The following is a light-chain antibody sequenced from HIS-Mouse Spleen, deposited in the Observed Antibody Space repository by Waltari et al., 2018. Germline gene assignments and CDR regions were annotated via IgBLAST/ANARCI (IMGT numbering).Light chain of an antibody. J-gene: IGLJ2*01. CDR1: ALPKKY. CDR3: YSTDSSGNHRV. Sequence: SYELTQPPSVSVSPGQTARITRSGDALPKKYAYWYQQKSGRAPVLFIYEDSKRPSGIPERFSGSSSGTMATLTISGAQVEDEADYYCYSTDSSGNHRVFGGGTKLTVL. CDR2: EDS. V-gene: IGLV3-10*01.